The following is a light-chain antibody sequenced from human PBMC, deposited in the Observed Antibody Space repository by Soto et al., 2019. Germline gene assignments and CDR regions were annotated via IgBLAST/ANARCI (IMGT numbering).Light chain of an antibody. CDR2: EVS. J-gene: IGLJ1*01. CDR1: RSDVGSYNL. Sequence: QSVLTQPASVSGSPGQSITISCTGTRSDVGSYNLVSWYQQHPGKAPKLMIYEVSKRPSGVSNRFSGSKSGNTASLTISGLQAEDEADYYCCSYAGSGTYVFGTGTKVTVL. V-gene: IGLV2-23*02. CDR3: CSYAGSGTYV.